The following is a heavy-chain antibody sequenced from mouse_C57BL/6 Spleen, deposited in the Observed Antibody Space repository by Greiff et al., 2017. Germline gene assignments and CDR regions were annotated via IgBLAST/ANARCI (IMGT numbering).Heavy chain of an antibody. CDR2: IDPEDGET. CDR1: GFNIKDYY. CDR3: ARDYYYGSSPWFAY. V-gene: IGHV14-2*01. Sequence: EVQVVESGAELVKPGASVKLSCTASGFNIKDYYLHWVKQRTEQGLEWIGRIDPEDGETKYAPKFQGKATISADTSSNTAYLQLSSLTSEDTAVYYCARDYYYGSSPWFAYWGQGTLVTVSA. J-gene: IGHJ3*01. D-gene: IGHD1-1*01.